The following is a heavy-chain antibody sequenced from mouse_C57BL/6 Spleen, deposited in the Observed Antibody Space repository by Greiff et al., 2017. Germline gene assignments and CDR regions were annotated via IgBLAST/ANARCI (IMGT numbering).Heavy chain of an antibody. CDR3: ARDRGYGNYGAWFAY. Sequence: DVMLVESGGGLVKPGGSLKLSCAASGFTFSSYAMSWVRQTPEKRLEWVATISDGGSYTYYPDNIKGRFTISRENAKNNLYLQMSHLKSEDTAMYYCARDRGYGNYGAWFAYWGQGTLVTVSA. CDR1: GFTFSSYA. D-gene: IGHD2-10*02. V-gene: IGHV5-4*01. J-gene: IGHJ3*01. CDR2: ISDGGSYT.